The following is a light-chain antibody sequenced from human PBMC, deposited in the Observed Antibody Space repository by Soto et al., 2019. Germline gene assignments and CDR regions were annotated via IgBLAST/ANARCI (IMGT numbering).Light chain of an antibody. CDR2: SAS. CDR1: QGISTY. J-gene: IGKJ1*01. V-gene: IGKV1-16*01. Sequence: DIQMTQSPSSLSASIGDRVTITCRASQGISTYLGWYQQKPGKVPKSLIYSASNLQSGVPSRFSASGSGTEFTLTITDMQPDDFATYYCQQYYRYPWMFGQGTKVGIK. CDR3: QQYYRYPWM.